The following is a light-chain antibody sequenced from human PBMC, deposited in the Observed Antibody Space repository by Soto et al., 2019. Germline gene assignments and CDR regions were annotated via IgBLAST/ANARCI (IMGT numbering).Light chain of an antibody. CDR1: QSVRSN. V-gene: IGKV3-15*01. CDR3: QQYNNWPPWT. J-gene: IGKJ1*01. CDR2: GAS. Sequence: IVMTQSPATLSVSPGERATLSCRASQSVRSNLAWYQQKPGQAPRLLIYGASTRATGIPARFSGSGSGTEFTLTISSLQSEDFAVYYCQQYNNWPPWTFGQGTMVEIK.